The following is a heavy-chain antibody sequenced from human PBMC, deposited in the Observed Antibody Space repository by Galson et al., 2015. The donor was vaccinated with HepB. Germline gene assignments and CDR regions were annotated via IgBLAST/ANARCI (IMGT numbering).Heavy chain of an antibody. CDR2: ISTSGTYT. D-gene: IGHD4-17*01. V-gene: IGHV3-11*06. CDR3: ARVATSEYGDHSHFDY. CDR1: GFTFSDYY. J-gene: IGHJ4*02. Sequence: SLRLSCAASGFTFSDYYMTWIRQAPGKGLEWISYISTSGTYTNYADSVKGRFTISRDNAKNSLYLQMNSLRVEDTAVFYCARVATSEYGDHSHFDYWGQGTLVTVSS.